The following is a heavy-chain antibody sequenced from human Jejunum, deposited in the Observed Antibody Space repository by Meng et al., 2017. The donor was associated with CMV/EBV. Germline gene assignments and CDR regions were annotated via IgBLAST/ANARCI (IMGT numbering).Heavy chain of an antibody. CDR1: FSRYG. J-gene: IGHJ4*02. CDR3: AKDEGSHSRWPQNYFDF. CDR2: MMYDGTNG. Sequence: FSRYGVHWVRHAPGKGLEWVSYMMYDGTNGYYADSVKGRFTISRDNSKNTLYLQMNSLRADDTALYFCAKDEGSHSRWPQNYFDFWGQGTRVTVSS. D-gene: IGHD6-13*01. V-gene: IGHV3-30*02.